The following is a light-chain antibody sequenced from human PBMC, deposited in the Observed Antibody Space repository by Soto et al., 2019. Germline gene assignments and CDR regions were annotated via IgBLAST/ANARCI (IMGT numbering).Light chain of an antibody. CDR1: QSISSY. V-gene: IGKV1-39*01. CDR2: AAS. J-gene: IGKJ3*01. CDR3: QQSYSTPVT. Sequence: DIQMTQSPSSLSASVGDRVTITCRASQSISSYLNWYQQKPGKAPKLLIYAASSLQSGVPSRFSGSGSGTDFTLTISSLKPEDFATYYCQQSYSTPVTFVPGTKVYSK.